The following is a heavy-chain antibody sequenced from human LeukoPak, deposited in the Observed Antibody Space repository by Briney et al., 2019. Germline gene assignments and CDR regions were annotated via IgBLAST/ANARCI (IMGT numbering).Heavy chain of an antibody. CDR3: ASSLTYYYGSGSYSDY. CDR1: GFTFNTYA. J-gene: IGHJ4*02. V-gene: IGHV3-33*01. CDR2: IWHDGSHK. Sequence: GRSLRLSCAASGFTFNTYAMHWVRQAPGQGLEWVALIWHDGSHKFYSNSVRGQFTISRDNSKNTVYLQMNNLRPEDTAVYYCASSLTYYYGSGSYSDYWGQGTLVTVSS. D-gene: IGHD3-10*01.